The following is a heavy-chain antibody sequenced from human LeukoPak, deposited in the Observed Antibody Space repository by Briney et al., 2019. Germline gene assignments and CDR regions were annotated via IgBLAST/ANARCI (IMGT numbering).Heavy chain of an antibody. D-gene: IGHD3-10*01. CDR2: MNPNTGRT. CDR3: ARLSQTPDYYTLGGYYYLGY. Sequence: ASVKVSCKASKYTFTSYDINWVREAAGHGLEWMGWMNPNTGRTGYAQKFQGRITMTRDTSINTAYMELTNLRSEDTAIYYCARLSQTPDYYTLGGYYYLGYWGQGTPVTVSS. V-gene: IGHV1-8*01. CDR1: KYTFTSYD. J-gene: IGHJ4*02.